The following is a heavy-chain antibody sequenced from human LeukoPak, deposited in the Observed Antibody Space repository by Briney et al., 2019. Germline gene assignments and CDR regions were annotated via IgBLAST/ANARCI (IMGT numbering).Heavy chain of an antibody. CDR3: VSPRGFSYGYFDY. V-gene: IGHV4-39*01. Sequence: KPSETLSLTCTVSGGSISSSSAYWGWIRQPPGKGPEWIGSIYYSKNTYYNPSLKSRVTISADTSKNQFSLTLGSVSATDTAVYYCVSPRGFSYGYFDYWGQGTLVTVSS. CDR2: IYYSKNT. J-gene: IGHJ4*02. CDR1: GGSISSSSAY. D-gene: IGHD5-18*01.